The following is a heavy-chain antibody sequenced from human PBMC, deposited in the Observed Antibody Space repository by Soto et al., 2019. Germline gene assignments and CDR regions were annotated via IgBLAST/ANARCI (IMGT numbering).Heavy chain of an antibody. J-gene: IGHJ5*02. CDR2: IRPDGSNR. V-gene: IGHV3-33*01. CDR1: GFTFSDYA. D-gene: IGHD3-16*01. CDR3: ARVGRPQHLLTGFDN. Sequence: QVQLVESGGGVVQPGWSLRLSCVTSGFTFSDYAMHWVRQAPGKGLEWVAVIRPDGSNRYYADYVKGRLTISRDISKNTLYLQMSSLRAAATAVYFCARVGRPQHLLTGFDNWGQGTLVTVSS.